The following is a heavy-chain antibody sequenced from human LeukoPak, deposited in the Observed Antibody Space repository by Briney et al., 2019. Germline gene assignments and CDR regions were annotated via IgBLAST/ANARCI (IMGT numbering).Heavy chain of an antibody. D-gene: IGHD1-26*01. J-gene: IGHJ4*02. CDR1: GYTFTGYY. CDR3: ARAPRTIVGASETDY. V-gene: IGHV1-2*06. CDR2: INPNSGGT. Sequence: GASVKVSCKASGYTFTGYYIHWVRQAPGQGLEWMGRINPNSGGTNYAQKFQGRVTMTRDTSISTAYMELSRLRSDDTAVYYCARAPRTIVGASETDYWGQGTLVTVSS.